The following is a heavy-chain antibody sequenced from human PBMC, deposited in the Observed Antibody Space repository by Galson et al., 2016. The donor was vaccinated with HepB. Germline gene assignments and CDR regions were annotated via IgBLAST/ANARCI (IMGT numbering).Heavy chain of an antibody. Sequence: SLRLSCEASGFTFSSYSMNWVRQAPGKGLEWVSHITHTTNTIYYADSVKGRFTISRDNAKNSVYLQMNSLKAEDTAVYYCARDEGYSNDWSDWGQGTLVNVAS. CDR1: GFTFSSYS. CDR3: ARDEGYSNDWSD. V-gene: IGHV3-48*01. J-gene: IGHJ1*01. D-gene: IGHD3-9*01. CDR2: ITHTTNTI.